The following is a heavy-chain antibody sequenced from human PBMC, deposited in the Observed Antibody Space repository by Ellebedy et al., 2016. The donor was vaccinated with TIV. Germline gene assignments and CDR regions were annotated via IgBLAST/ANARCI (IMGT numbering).Heavy chain of an antibody. J-gene: IGHJ6*02. Sequence: ASVKVSCKASGYIFTSYHIHWVRQAPGQGLEWMGATNANGGSTGYAQKYQGRVTMTRDTSTSTVHMELSRLRSDDTAVYYCEREKWTTVVNYYGMDVWGQGTTVTVS. D-gene: IGHD4-23*01. CDR3: EREKWTTVVNYYGMDV. CDR1: GYIFTSYH. CDR2: TNANGGST. V-gene: IGHV1-46*01.